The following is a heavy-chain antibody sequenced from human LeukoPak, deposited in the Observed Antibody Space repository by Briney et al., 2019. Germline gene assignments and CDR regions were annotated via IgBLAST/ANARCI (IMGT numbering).Heavy chain of an antibody. D-gene: IGHD4-17*01. CDR2: IIPIFGTA. J-gene: IGHJ3*02. Sequence: ASVKVSCKASGGTFSSYAISWVRQAPGQGLEWMGGIIPIFGTANYAQKFQGRVTITTDESTSTAYMELSSLRSEDTAVYYCARGRKHGVDAFDIWGQGTMVTVSS. V-gene: IGHV1-69*05. CDR1: GGTFSSYA. CDR3: ARGRKHGVDAFDI.